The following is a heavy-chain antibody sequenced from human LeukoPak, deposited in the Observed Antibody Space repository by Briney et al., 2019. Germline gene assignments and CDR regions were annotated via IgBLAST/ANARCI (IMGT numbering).Heavy chain of an antibody. D-gene: IGHD3-16*01. CDR1: GFTFSSYS. J-gene: IGHJ4*02. CDR2: ISSSSSTI. CDR3: ARKNDYVWGSFDY. Sequence: PGGSLRLSCAASGFTFSSYSMNWVRQAPGKGLEWVSYISSSSSTIYYADSVKGRFTISRDNAKNSLYLQMNSLRAEDTAVYYCARKNDYVWGSFDYWGQGTLVTVSS. V-gene: IGHV3-48*01.